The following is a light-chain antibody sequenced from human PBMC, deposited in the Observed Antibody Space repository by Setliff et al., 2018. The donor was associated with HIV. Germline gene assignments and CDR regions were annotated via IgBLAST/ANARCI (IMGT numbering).Light chain of an antibody. Sequence: QSALAQPASVSGSPGQSITISCTGSSSDVGSYNLVSWYQQHPGKAPKLMIYEVTERPSGVSNRFSGSKSATTASLTISGLHAEDEADYYCCSYAGSSTYVFGTGTKVTVL. CDR1: SSDVGSYNL. CDR2: EVT. CDR3: CSYAGSSTYV. V-gene: IGLV2-23*02. J-gene: IGLJ1*01.